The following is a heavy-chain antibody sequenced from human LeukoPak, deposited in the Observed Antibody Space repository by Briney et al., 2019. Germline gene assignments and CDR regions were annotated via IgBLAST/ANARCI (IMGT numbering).Heavy chain of an antibody. CDR1: GYTFTSYG. Sequence: AASVKVSCKASGYTFTSYGISWVRQAPGQGLEWMGWINPNSGGTNYAQKFQGRVTMTSDTSTSTVYMELSSLKSEDTAVYYCARVRDGYNDAYDFWGQGTMVTVTS. J-gene: IGHJ3*01. D-gene: IGHD5-24*01. CDR3: ARVRDGYNDAYDF. CDR2: INPNSGGT. V-gene: IGHV1-18*01.